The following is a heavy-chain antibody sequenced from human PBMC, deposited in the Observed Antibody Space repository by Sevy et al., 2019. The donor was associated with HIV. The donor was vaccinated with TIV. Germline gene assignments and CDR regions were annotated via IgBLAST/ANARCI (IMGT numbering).Heavy chain of an antibody. D-gene: IGHD3-16*02. V-gene: IGHV3-30*02. CDR2: IRYDGSNK. CDR3: AKDGASDYIWGSYRPSRFDP. J-gene: IGHJ5*02. Sequence: GGSLRLSCAASGFTFSSYGMHWVRQAPGKGLEWVAFIRYDGSNKYYADSVKGRFTISRDNSKNTLYLQMNSLRAEDTAVYYCAKDGASDYIWGSYRPSRFDPWGQGTLVTVSS. CDR1: GFTFSSYG.